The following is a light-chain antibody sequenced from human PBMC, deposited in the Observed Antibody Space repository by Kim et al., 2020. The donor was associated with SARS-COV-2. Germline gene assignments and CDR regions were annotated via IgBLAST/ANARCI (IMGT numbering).Light chain of an antibody. J-gene: IGLJ2*01. Sequence: SSELTQDPAVSVALGQTVRITCQGDSLRSYYASWYQQKPGQAPVLVIYGKNNRPSGIPDRFSGSSSGNTASLTITGAQAEDEADYYCNSRDSSGNQSRVVFGGGTQLTVL. CDR2: GKN. V-gene: IGLV3-19*01. CDR3: NSRDSSGNQSRVV. CDR1: SLRSYY.